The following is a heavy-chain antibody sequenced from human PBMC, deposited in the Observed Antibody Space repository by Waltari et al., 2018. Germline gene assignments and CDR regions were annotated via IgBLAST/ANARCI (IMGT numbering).Heavy chain of an antibody. CDR3: AREVDYIWGSYRKGGWFDP. J-gene: IGHJ5*02. Sequence: QVQLQQWGAGLLKPSETLSLTCPVYGGSFSGYHWRWIRQPPGKGLEWIGEINHSGSTNYNPSLKSRVTISVDTSKNQFSLKLSSVTAADTAVYYCAREVDYIWGSYRKGGWFDPWGQGTLVTVSS. V-gene: IGHV4-34*01. D-gene: IGHD3-16*02. CDR1: GGSFSGYH. CDR2: INHSGST.